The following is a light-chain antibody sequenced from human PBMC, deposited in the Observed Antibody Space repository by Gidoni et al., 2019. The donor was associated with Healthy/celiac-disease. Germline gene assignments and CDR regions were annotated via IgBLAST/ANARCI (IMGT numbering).Light chain of an antibody. CDR2: GGS. CDR3: QQYNNWPPWT. J-gene: IGKJ1*01. CDR1: QSVSSN. Sequence: EIVLTHSPATLSVSPGERATLSCRASQSVSSNLAWYQQKPGQAPRLLIYGGSTRATGIPARFSGSGSGTEFTLTISSLQSEDFAVYYCQQYNNWPPWTFGQETKVEIK. V-gene: IGKV3-15*01.